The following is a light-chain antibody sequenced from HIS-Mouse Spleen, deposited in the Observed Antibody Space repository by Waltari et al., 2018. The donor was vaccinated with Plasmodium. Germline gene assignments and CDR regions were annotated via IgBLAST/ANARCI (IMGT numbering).Light chain of an antibody. CDR2: GDS. V-gene: IGLV3-10*01. Sequence: SYELTQPPSVSVSPGQTARITCSGDALPKKYAYWYKQKSGQAPVLVIYGDSKRPSGIPERFSGSSSGTMATLTISGAQVEDEVDYYCYSTDSSGNHRVFGGGTKLTVL. J-gene: IGLJ3*02. CDR1: ALPKKY. CDR3: YSTDSSGNHRV.